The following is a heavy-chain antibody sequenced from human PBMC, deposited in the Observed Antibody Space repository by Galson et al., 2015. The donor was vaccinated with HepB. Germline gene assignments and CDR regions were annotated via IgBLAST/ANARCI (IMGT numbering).Heavy chain of an antibody. CDR1: GFTFSSYA. Sequence: SLRLSCAASGFTFSSYAMHWVRQAPGKGLEWVAVISYDGSNKYYADSVKGRFTISRDNSKNTLYLQMNSLRAEDPAVYYCARPYQLLLDYYGMDVWGQGTTVTVSS. CDR3: ARPYQLLLDYYGMDV. CDR2: ISYDGSNK. D-gene: IGHD2-2*01. J-gene: IGHJ6*02. V-gene: IGHV3-30-3*01.